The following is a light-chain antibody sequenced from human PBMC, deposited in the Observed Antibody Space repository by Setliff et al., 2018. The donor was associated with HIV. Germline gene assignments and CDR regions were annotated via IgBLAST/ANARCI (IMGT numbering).Light chain of an antibody. J-gene: IGLJ1*01. V-gene: IGLV2-14*01. CDR2: EVS. CDR3: TSYTGSSTYI. CDR1: SSDVGGYNY. Sequence: VLTQPASVSGSPGQSITISCTGTSSDVGGYNYVSWYQQHPGKAPKLIIYEVSNRPSGLSNRFSGSKSGNTASLTISGLQAEDEADYYCTSYTGSSTYIFGTGTKVTVL.